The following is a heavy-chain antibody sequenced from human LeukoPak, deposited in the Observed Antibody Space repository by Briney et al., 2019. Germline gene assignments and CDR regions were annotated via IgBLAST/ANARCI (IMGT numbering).Heavy chain of an antibody. V-gene: IGHV3-11*01. CDR3: ARDGPHGDYEDY. CDR2: ISSSGGTI. Sequence: PGGSLRLSCAASGFTFSDYYMSWVRQAPGKGLEWISYISSSGGTIYYAESVVGRFTISRDNARNSLFLQMNSLRVEDTAVYYCARDGPHGDYEDYWGQGTLVTVSS. J-gene: IGHJ4*02. D-gene: IGHD4-17*01. CDR1: GFTFSDYY.